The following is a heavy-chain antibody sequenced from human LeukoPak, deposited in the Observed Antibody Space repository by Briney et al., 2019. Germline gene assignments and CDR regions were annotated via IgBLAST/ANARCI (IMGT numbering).Heavy chain of an antibody. CDR2: IKQDGSEK. J-gene: IGHJ5*02. V-gene: IGHV3-7*01. CDR3: ATGHYGDYA. Sequence: GVSLRLSCAASGLTFTSYWMTWFRQAPGQGLEWVGNIKQDGSEKYYADSVNGRFTISRDNAKNSLYLQMNSLRAEDTAVYYCATGHYGDYAWGQGTLVTVSS. D-gene: IGHD4-17*01. CDR1: GLTFTSYW.